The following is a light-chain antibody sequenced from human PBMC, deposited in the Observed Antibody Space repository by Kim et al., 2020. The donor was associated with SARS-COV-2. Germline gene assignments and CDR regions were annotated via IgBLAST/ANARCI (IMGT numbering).Light chain of an antibody. Sequence: SVSPGETATLSCRASQNVISNLAWYQQRRGQAPRLLIYAASTRATGVPARFSGTGSGTDFTLTISSLQPEDFAIYYCQQYNKWPLFGPGTKVDIK. J-gene: IGKJ3*01. CDR3: QQYNKWPL. CDR1: QNVISN. V-gene: IGKV3-15*01. CDR2: AAS.